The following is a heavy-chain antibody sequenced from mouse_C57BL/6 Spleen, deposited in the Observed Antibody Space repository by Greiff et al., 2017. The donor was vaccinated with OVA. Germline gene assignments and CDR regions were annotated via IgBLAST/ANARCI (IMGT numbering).Heavy chain of an antibody. CDR1: GYTFTSYW. Sequence: QVQLQQPGAELVKPGASVKLSCKASGYTFTSYWMHWVKQRPGQGLEWIGMIHPNSGSTNYTEKFKSKATLTADKSSSTAYMQLSSLTSEDSAVYYCARGYYDCDEFAYWGQGTLVTVSA. CDR3: ARGYYDCDEFAY. J-gene: IGHJ3*01. V-gene: IGHV1-64*01. CDR2: IHPNSGST. D-gene: IGHD2-4*01.